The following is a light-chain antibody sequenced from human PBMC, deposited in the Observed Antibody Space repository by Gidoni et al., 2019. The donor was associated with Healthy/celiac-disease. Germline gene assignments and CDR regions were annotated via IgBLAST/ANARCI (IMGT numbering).Light chain of an antibody. J-gene: IGKJ4*01. V-gene: IGKV3-11*01. CDR1: QSVSSY. Sequence: EIVLTQSPATLSLSPGERATLSCRASQSVSSYLAWYQQKPGQAPRLLIYDASNSATGIPARCSGSGSGTDFTLTISSLEPEDFAVYYCQQRSNWRLTFXGXTKVEIK. CDR2: DAS. CDR3: QQRSNWRLT.